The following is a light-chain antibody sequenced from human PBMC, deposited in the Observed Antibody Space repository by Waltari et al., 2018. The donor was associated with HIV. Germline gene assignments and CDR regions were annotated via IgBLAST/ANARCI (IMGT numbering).Light chain of an antibody. Sequence: VIWMTQSPSLLSASTGDRVTITRLLSQGVSSYLAWYQQRPGKAPGLLIYDASTLQDGVPSRFSGRGSETNFTLTISCLQSEDFATYYCEQYYSYPYTFGHGTRLEIK. V-gene: IGKV1D-8*01. CDR3: EQYYSYPYT. J-gene: IGKJ2*01. CDR2: DAS. CDR1: QGVSSY.